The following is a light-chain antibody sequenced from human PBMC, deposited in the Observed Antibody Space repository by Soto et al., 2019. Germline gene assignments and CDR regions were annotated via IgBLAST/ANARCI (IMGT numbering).Light chain of an antibody. CDR2: VAS. CDR3: QQYNVWPLT. Sequence: EIVMTQSPATLSVSPGERATLSCRASQSDSSNLAWYQQNPGQTPKLRIYVASNRATGIPARFSGSGSGTEFTLTISSLQSEDFAVYYCQQYNVWPLTFGGGTKVEFK. J-gene: IGKJ4*01. CDR1: QSDSSN. V-gene: IGKV3-15*01.